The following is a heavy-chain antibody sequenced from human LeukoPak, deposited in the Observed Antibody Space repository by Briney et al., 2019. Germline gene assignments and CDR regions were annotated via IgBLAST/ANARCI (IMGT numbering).Heavy chain of an antibody. CDR3: AKDLVSSSWYAVGY. V-gene: IGHV3-9*01. Sequence: GGSLRLSCAASGFTFDDYAMHWVRQAPGKGLEWVSGITWNSGSVGYADSVKGRFTISRDNAKNSLYLQMNSLRAEDTALYYCAKDLVSSSWYAVGYWGQGTPVTVSS. D-gene: IGHD6-13*01. CDR2: ITWNSGSV. J-gene: IGHJ4*02. CDR1: GFTFDDYA.